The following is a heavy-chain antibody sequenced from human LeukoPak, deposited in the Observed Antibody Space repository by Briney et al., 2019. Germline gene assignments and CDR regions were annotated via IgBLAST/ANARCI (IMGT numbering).Heavy chain of an antibody. V-gene: IGHV4-59*01. CDR2: IYYSGST. Sequence: SGTLSLTCTVSGGSISSYYWSWLRQPPGKGLEWVGYIYYSGSTNYNPSLKSRVTISVDTSKNQFSLKLSSVTAADTAVYYCARAPGVPRLDYWGQGTLVTVSS. CDR1: GGSISSYY. CDR3: ARAPGVPRLDY. D-gene: IGHD7-27*01. J-gene: IGHJ4*02.